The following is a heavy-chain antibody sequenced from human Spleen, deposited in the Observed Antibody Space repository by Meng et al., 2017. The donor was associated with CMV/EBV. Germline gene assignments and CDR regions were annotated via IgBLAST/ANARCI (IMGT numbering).Heavy chain of an antibody. CDR2: ISNSGRYI. V-gene: IGHV3-21*01. J-gene: IGHJ5*02. CDR1: AFTFGGYT. Sequence: GGSLRLSCAASAFTFGGYTMNWVRQAPGKALEWVSSISNSGRYIYYADSVKGRFTISRDNAKNTLYLQMNSLRAEDTAVYYCARSEFDPWGQGTLVTVSS. CDR3: ARSEFDP.